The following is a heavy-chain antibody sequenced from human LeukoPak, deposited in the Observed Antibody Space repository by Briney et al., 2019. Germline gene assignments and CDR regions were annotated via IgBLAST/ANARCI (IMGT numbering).Heavy chain of an antibody. Sequence: PGGSLRLSCAASGFTFSTYSMNWVRQAPGKGLEWVSCINSSSSYINYADSVKGRFTISRDNAKNSLYLEMNSLRAEDTAVYYCARGALGMSGRIVDAFDIWGQGTRVTVSS. J-gene: IGHJ3*02. D-gene: IGHD1-14*01. CDR2: INSSSSYI. CDR3: ARGALGMSGRIVDAFDI. CDR1: GFTFSTYS. V-gene: IGHV3-21*01.